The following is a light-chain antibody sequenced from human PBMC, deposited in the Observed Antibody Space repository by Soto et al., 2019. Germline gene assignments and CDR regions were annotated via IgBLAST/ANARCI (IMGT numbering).Light chain of an antibody. CDR2: EVS. CDR3: SSNAGSNNLV. V-gene: IGLV2-8*01. Sequence: QSLLPLSHSAPGTPEHSVTIPPSASTPDVGDYNYVSWYQQHPGKAPKLMIHEVSRRPSGVPDRFSGSKSGNTASLTVSGLQAEDEADYYCSSNAGSNNLVFGGGTKVTVL. J-gene: IGLJ2*01. CDR1: TPDVGDYNY.